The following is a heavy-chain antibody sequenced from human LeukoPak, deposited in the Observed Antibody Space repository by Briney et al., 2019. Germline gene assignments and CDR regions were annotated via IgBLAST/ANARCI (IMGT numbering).Heavy chain of an antibody. CDR2: ISSSGSNI. V-gene: IGHV3-48*03. CDR3: AKARYDRRRAFNGMDV. CDR1: GFTFSSYE. J-gene: IGHJ6*02. D-gene: IGHD3-22*01. Sequence: SGGSLRLSCAASGFTFSSYEMNWVRQAPGKGLEWVSYISSSGSNIYYADSVKGRFTISRDNAKNSLYLQMNNLRADDTAVYYCAKARYDRRRAFNGMDVWGQGTTVTVSS.